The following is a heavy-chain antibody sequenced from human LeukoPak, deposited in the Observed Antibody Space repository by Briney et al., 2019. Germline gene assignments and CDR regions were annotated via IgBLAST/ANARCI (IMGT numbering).Heavy chain of an antibody. V-gene: IGHV3-49*04. D-gene: IGHD2-15*01. CDR1: GFTFGDYA. CDR2: IRSKAYGGTT. CDR3: TRVVGYCSGGSCYSAAFDI. J-gene: IGHJ3*02. Sequence: PGGSLRLSCTASGFTFGDYAMSWVRQASGKGLEWVGFIRSKAYGGTTEYAASVKGRFTISRDDSKSIAYLQMNSLKTEDTAVYYCTRVVGYCSGGSCYSAAFDIWGQGTMVTVSS.